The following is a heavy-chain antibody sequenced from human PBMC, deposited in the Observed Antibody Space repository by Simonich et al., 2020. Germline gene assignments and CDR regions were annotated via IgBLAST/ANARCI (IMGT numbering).Heavy chain of an antibody. D-gene: IGHD3-9*01. CDR2: IKQVGSEK. CDR1: GFTFSSYW. V-gene: IGHV3-7*01. J-gene: IGHJ4*02. CDR3: ARFRGRYFDWLFDY. Sequence: EVQLVESGGGLVQPGGSLRLSCAASGFTFSSYWMSWVRQAPGKGVEWVANIKQVGSEKYYVDSVKGRFTISRDNAKNSLYLQMNSLRAEDTAVYYCARFRGRYFDWLFDYWGQGTLVTVSS.